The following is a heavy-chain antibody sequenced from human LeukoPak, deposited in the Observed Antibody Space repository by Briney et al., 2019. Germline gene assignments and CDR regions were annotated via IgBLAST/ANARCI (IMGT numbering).Heavy chain of an antibody. V-gene: IGHV4-39*07. Sequence: SETLSLTCTVSGGSISSSSYYWGWIRQPPGKGLEWIGSIYYSGSTYYNPSLKSRVTISVDTSKNQFSLKLRSVTAADTAVYYCAREESSGWYGLGKRPLDYWGQGTLVTVSS. CDR2: IYYSGST. D-gene: IGHD6-19*01. CDR3: AREESSGWYGLGKRPLDY. CDR1: GGSISSSSYY. J-gene: IGHJ4*02.